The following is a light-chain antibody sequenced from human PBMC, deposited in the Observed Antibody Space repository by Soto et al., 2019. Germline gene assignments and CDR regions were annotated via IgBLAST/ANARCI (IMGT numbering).Light chain of an antibody. Sequence: EVVMTQSPATLSVSPGERATLSCRASQSINNDLAWYQHKPGQAPRLLIYGASTRAIGVPARFSGSGSGTEFTLTIASLHSDDSAVYYCQHYDNWPPNTFGQGTRLEIK. CDR3: QHYDNWPPNT. J-gene: IGKJ5*01. V-gene: IGKV3-15*01. CDR2: GAS. CDR1: QSINND.